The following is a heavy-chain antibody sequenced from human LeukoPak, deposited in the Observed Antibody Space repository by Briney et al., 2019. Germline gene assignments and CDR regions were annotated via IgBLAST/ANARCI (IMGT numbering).Heavy chain of an antibody. J-gene: IGHJ4*02. CDR1: GGSISNTNW. V-gene: IGHV4-4*02. CDR2: VNLQGST. Sequence: KPSETLSLTCGVSGGSISNTNWWTWVRQPPGEGLEWIGEVNLQGSTNYNPSLKSRVAISVDKSENHISLKLTSVTAADTAVYYCAREGGPYRPLDYSGQGTLVTVAS. CDR3: AREGGPYRPLDY.